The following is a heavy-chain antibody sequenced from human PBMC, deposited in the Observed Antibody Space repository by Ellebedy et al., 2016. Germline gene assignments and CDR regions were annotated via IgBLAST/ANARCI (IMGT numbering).Heavy chain of an antibody. D-gene: IGHD3-10*01. J-gene: IGHJ5*02. Sequence: GESLKISCATSGFTFPTYGLNWVRQAPGKGLEWVSSISGSRGDTSYADSVRGRFTISRDKSKNTLYLQMNSLRGEDTAVYYCVREHLWGPWGQGTLVTVSS. CDR3: VREHLWGP. CDR1: GFTFPTYG. V-gene: IGHV3-23*01. CDR2: ISGSRGDT.